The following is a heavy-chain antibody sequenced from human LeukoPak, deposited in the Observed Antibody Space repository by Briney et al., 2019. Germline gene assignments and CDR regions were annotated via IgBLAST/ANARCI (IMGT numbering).Heavy chain of an antibody. J-gene: IGHJ5*02. CDR2: IYYSGST. Sequence: SETLSLTCTVSGGSISSSSYYWGWIRQPPGKGLEWIGSIYYSGSTYYNPSLKSRVTISVDTSKNQFSLKLSSVTAADTAVYYCARIGAGTTPYNWFDPWGQGTLVTVSS. CDR1: GGSISSSSYY. V-gene: IGHV4-39*07. CDR3: ARIGAGTTPYNWFDP. D-gene: IGHD1-1*01.